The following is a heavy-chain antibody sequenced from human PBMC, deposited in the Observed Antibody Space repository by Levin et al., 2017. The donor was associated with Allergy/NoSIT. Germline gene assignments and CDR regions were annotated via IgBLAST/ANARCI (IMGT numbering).Heavy chain of an antibody. Sequence: PSETLSLTCAVSGGSISSGGYSWSWIRQPPGKGLEWIGYIYHSGSTYYNPSLKSRVTISVDRSKNQFSLKLSSVTAADTAVYYCARGGEVITFAFDIWGQGTMVTVSS. D-gene: IGHD3-16*01. CDR1: GGSISSGGYS. J-gene: IGHJ3*02. CDR2: IYHSGST. CDR3: ARGGEVITFAFDI. V-gene: IGHV4-30-2*01.